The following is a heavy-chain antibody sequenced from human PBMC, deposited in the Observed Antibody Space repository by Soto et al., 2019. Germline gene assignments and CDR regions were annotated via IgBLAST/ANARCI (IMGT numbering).Heavy chain of an antibody. Sequence: PGGSLRLSCAASGFTFSYYWMSWVRQAPGKGLEWVANIKEDGSEKYYVDSVKGRFTISRDNAKNSLYLQMNSLRAEDTAVYYCARAILASHFDYLAQGTLVTVSA. CDR2: IKEDGSEK. J-gene: IGHJ4*02. V-gene: IGHV3-7*01. CDR3: ARAILASHFDY. CDR1: GFTFSYYW.